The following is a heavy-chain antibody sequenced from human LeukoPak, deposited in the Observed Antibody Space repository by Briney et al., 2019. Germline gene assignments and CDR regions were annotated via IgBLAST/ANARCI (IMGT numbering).Heavy chain of an antibody. D-gene: IGHD3-16*01. CDR2: IRSKGNSYAT. V-gene: IGHV3-73*01. CDR3: TRHNRGSKGD. J-gene: IGHJ4*02. Sequence: GGSLILSCGASGFTFSGSAMHWVRQASGKGLEWVGRIRSKGNSYATAYAASVKGKFTISRDDSKNTAYLQMNSLKTEDTAVYYCTRHNRGSKGDWGQGTLVTVSS. CDR1: GFTFSGSA.